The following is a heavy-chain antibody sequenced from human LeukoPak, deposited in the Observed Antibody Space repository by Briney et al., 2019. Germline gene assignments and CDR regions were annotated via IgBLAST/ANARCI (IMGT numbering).Heavy chain of an antibody. D-gene: IGHD4-17*01. CDR1: GFTFSSYG. V-gene: IGHV3-33*06. Sequence: GGSLRLSCAASGFTFSSYGMHWVRQAPGKGLEWVAVIWYDGSNKYYADSVKGRFTISRDNSKNTLYLQMNSLRAEDTAVYYCAKGTVTTRGYFDYWGQGTLVTVSS. J-gene: IGHJ4*02. CDR3: AKGTVTTRGYFDY. CDR2: IWYDGSNK.